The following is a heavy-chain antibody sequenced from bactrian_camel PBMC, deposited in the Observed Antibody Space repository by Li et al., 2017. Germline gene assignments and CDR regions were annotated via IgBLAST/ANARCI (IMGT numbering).Heavy chain of an antibody. V-gene: IGHV3S53*01. D-gene: IGHD7*01. Sequence: HVQLVESGGGSVQAGGSLRLSCEVSGSIDGTNCIGWFRQYPGKEREGVAAIMILGATTYYADSVKGRFTISHDNAKNTVYLQMNGLKPEDTAMYYCAADPQWWHLMANYNYWGQGTQVTVS. CDR3: AADPQWWHLMANYNY. CDR1: GSIDGTNC. CDR2: IMILGATT. J-gene: IGHJ4*01.